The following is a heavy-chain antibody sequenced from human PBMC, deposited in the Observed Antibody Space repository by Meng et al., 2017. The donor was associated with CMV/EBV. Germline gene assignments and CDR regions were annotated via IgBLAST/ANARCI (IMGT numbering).Heavy chain of an antibody. CDR2: ISGSGGST. J-gene: IGHJ6*02. CDR1: GFTFSSYA. D-gene: IGHD3-3*01. Sequence: GGSLRLSCAASGFTFSSYAMSWVRQAPGKGLEWVSAISGSGGSTYYADSVKGRFTISRDNSKNTLYLQMSSLRSEDTAVYYCARQRVTIFGVVTLYYGMDVWGQGTTVTVS. V-gene: IGHV3-23*01. CDR3: ARQRVTIFGVVTLYYGMDV.